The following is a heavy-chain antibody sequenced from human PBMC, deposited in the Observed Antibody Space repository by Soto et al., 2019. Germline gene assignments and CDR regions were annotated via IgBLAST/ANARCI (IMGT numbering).Heavy chain of an antibody. CDR1: GFTFSSYG. V-gene: IGHV3-33*01. Sequence: QVQLVESGGGVVQPGRSLRLSCAASGFTFSSYGMHWVRQAPGKGLEWVAVIWYDGSNKYYADSVKGRFTISRDNSKNTLYLKMNSLRAEDTAVYYCARGITIFGRKGLYYYYYGMDVWGQGTTVTVSS. D-gene: IGHD3-3*01. J-gene: IGHJ6*02. CDR2: IWYDGSNK. CDR3: ARGITIFGRKGLYYYYYGMDV.